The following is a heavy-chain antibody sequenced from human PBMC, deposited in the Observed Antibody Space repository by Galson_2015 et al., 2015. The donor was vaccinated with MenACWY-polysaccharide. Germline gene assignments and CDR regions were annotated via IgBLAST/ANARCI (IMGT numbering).Heavy chain of an antibody. CDR2: ISGGGGST. Sequence: SLRLSCAASGFNFNKYAMSWVRQAPGKGLEWVSSISGGGGSTYYADSVKGRFTISRDKSKNTLYLQMNSLRAEDTAIYYCAKDVKLWLLYFDYWGQGTLVTVSS. CDR1: GFNFNKYA. CDR3: AKDVKLWLLYFDY. V-gene: IGHV3-23*01. J-gene: IGHJ4*02. D-gene: IGHD5-18*01.